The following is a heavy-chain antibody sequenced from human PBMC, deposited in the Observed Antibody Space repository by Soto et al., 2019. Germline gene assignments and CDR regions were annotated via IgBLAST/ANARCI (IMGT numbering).Heavy chain of an antibody. D-gene: IGHD5-18*01. V-gene: IGHV1-18*01. CDR2: ISGYNGNT. CDR1: GYTFTKYG. Sequence: QVQLVQSGAEVKKPGTSVKVSCKASGYTFTKYGMTWVRQAPGQGLEWMGWISGYNGNTKYGQKFRGRVTMTTDTSTDTAYIELLSLRLSDTAVYDCPPVISQSSGRYSYHYWGQGPLVIVSS. CDR3: PPVISQSSGRYSYHY. J-gene: IGHJ4*02.